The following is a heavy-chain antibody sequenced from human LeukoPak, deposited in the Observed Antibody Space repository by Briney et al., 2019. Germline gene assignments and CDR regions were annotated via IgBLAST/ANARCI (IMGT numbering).Heavy chain of an antibody. Sequence: PSETPSPTCTVSGGSVSSSTYYWGWIRQPPGKGLEWIGSMYYSGSTYYNPSLRSRVTISVDTSKNQFSLKLSSVTAADTAVYYCARGRTVGATNRIYYYYGMDVWGQGTTVTVSS. CDR1: GGSVSSSTYY. J-gene: IGHJ6*02. CDR3: ARGRTVGATNRIYYYYGMDV. D-gene: IGHD1-26*01. CDR2: MYYSGST. V-gene: IGHV4-39*01.